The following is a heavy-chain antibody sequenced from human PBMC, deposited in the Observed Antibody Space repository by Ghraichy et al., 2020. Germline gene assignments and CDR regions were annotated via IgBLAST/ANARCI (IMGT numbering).Heavy chain of an antibody. V-gene: IGHV4-59*01. Sequence: SQTLSLTCTVSGGSISSYYWSWIRQPPGKGLEWIGYIYYSGSTNYNPSLKSRVTISVDTSKNQFSLKLSSVTAADTAVYYCARDRYSSSWYGYYYGMDVWGQGTTVTVPS. CDR2: IYYSGST. CDR1: GGSISSYY. D-gene: IGHD6-13*01. J-gene: IGHJ6*02. CDR3: ARDRYSSSWYGYYYGMDV.